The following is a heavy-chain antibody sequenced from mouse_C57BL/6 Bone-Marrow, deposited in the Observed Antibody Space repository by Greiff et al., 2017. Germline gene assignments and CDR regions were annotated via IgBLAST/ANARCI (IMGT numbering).Heavy chain of an antibody. CDR3: TRCGYDPYWYFDV. CDR1: GYTFTSYW. Sequence: VQLQQSGTVLARPGASVKMSCKTSGYTFTSYWMHWVKQRPGQGLEWIGAIYPGNSDTSYNQKFKGKAKLTAVPSASTAYMELISLTNEYSAVXYCTRCGYDPYWYFDVWGTGTTVTVSS. J-gene: IGHJ1*03. D-gene: IGHD2-2*01. CDR2: IYPGNSDT. V-gene: IGHV1-5*01.